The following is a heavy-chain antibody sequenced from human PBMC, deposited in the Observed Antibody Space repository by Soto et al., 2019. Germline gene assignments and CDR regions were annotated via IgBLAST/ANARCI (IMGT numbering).Heavy chain of an antibody. CDR1: GFTYSINYSRYA. V-gene: IGHV3-30-3*01. CDR3: ARLWSEREPNFDH. Sequence: QVQLVESGGGVVQPERSLRLSCAASGFTYSINYSRYAMNWVRQAPGKGLEWVAVISYDGTNKYYADSVRGRFTISRDNSKNTAYLQMNSLKTEDTAVYYCARLWSEREPNFDHWGHGTLVTVSS. CDR2: ISYDGTNK. J-gene: IGHJ4*01. D-gene: IGHD3-10*02.